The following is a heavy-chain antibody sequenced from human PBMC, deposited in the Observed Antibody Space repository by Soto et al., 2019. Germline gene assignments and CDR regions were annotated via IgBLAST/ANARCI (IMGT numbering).Heavy chain of an antibody. CDR1: GFTFSSYS. D-gene: IGHD3-22*01. CDR3: ARDDSAQLPGDHYYGMDV. CDR2: ITSTSSAR. V-gene: IGHV3-48*01. Sequence: PGGSLRLSCAASGFTFSSYSMNWVRQAPGKGLEWVSYITSTSSARYYADSVKGRFTISRDNAKNSLYLQMNSLRAEDTAVCYCARDDSAQLPGDHYYGMDVWGQGTTVTVXS. J-gene: IGHJ6*02.